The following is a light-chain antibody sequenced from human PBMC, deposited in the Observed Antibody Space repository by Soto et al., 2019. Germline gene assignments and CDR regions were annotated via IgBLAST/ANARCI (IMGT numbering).Light chain of an antibody. CDR1: SSDVGDYKY. Sequence: QSALTQPRSVSGSPGQSVTISCTGTSSDVGDYKYVSWYRQDPGKAPKIIIYDISERPSGLPDRFSGSKSGNTASLTISGLQAEDESDYYCCSYAGSYSYVFGTGTKLTVL. J-gene: IGLJ1*01. CDR3: CSYAGSYSYV. CDR2: DIS. V-gene: IGLV2-11*01.